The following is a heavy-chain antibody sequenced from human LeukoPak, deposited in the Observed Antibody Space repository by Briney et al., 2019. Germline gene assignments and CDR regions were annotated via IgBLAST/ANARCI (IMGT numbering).Heavy chain of an antibody. Sequence: GESLKISCKGSGYSFNRHWIGWVRQMPGKGLEWMGIIYPGDSDTRYSPSFQGQVTISADKSISTAYLQWSSLKASDTAMYYCARGTGVRYCSNGVCYTSDYWGQGTLVTVSS. CDR2: IYPGDSDT. CDR1: GYSFNRHW. CDR3: ARGTGVRYCSNGVCYTSDY. D-gene: IGHD2-8*01. V-gene: IGHV5-51*01. J-gene: IGHJ4*02.